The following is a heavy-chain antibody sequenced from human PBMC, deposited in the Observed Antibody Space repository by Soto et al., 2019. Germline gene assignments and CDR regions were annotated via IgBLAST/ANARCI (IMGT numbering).Heavy chain of an antibody. Sequence: EVQLVESGGGLVQPGRSLRLSCAASAFTFSDYAMHWVRQAPEKGLEWVSCISWNSGNIDYVDSVEGRFTISRDNAKNSLYLQMNSLRPEDTAFDYYAKGYTTSCFAHFDFWGQGALVTVSS. J-gene: IGHJ4*02. D-gene: IGHD2-2*01. CDR3: AKGYTTSCFAHFDF. V-gene: IGHV3-9*01. CDR2: ISWNSGNI. CDR1: AFTFSDYA.